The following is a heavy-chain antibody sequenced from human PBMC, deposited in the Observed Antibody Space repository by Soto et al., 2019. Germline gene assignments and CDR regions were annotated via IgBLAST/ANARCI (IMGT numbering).Heavy chain of an antibody. J-gene: IGHJ3*01. CDR3: TRVAATFDAFDL. CDR1: GFTFGDYA. CDR2: IRIKAYGGTT. V-gene: IGHV3-49*04. Sequence: GSLRLTCTASGFTFGDYAMSWVRQAPGKGLEWVGFIRIKAYGGTTEYAASVKGRFTISRDDSKSIAYLQMNSMKTEDTAVYYCTRVAATFDAFDLWGQGTMVTVSS. D-gene: IGHD2-15*01.